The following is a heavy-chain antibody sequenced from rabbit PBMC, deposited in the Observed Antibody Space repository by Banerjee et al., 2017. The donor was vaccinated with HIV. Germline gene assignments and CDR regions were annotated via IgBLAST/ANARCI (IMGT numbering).Heavy chain of an antibody. J-gene: IGHJ6*01. Sequence: QEQLEESGGDLVKPEGSLTLTCTASGSDISSYSMCWVRQAPGKGLEWIACIYSRSGRTYYASWVNGRFTISKTSSTVDLKMTSLTAADTATYFCARSYSGSYGWTQLDLWGPGTLVTVS. CDR3: ARSYSGSYGWTQLDL. V-gene: IGHV1S45*01. CDR2: IYSRSGRT. D-gene: IGHD4-2*01. CDR1: GSDISSYS.